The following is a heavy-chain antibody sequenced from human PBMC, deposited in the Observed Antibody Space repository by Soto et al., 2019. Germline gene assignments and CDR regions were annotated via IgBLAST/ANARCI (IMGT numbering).Heavy chain of an antibody. J-gene: IGHJ4*02. V-gene: IGHV3-64*01. CDR2: VSSNGGRT. CDR3: AAVRQQYGAYDF. Sequence: GGSLILSCAASGFIFSTYGMHGGRQAPGKGLEFVSAVSSNGGRTYYANSVKGRFTISRDNSKNTLFLEMGGLRPEDMAVYYCAAVRQQYGAYDFWGQGTLVTVSS. CDR1: GFIFSTYG. D-gene: IGHD4-17*01.